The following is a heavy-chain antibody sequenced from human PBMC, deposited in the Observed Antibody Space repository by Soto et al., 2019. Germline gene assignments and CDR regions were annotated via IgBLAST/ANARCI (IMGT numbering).Heavy chain of an antibody. CDR3: ASSYGSGYRAFDY. V-gene: IGHV1-69*02. Sequence: QVQLVQSGAEVKKPGSSVRVSCKASGDTFTFYSINWVRQAPGLGLEWMGRINPILSMSNYAKRFQGRVTMTAEKSTSTAYMELSSLRSEYTAMYYCASSYGSGYRAFDYWGQGALVTVSS. CDR2: INPILSMS. CDR1: GDTFTFYS. J-gene: IGHJ4*02. D-gene: IGHD3-10*01.